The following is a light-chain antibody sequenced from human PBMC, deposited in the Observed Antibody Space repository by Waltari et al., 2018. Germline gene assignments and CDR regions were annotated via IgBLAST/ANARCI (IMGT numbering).Light chain of an antibody. CDR2: DVS. J-gene: IGLJ3*02. Sequence: QSALTQPASVSGSPGPSITISCTGPTSAVAGYNYVPCYQQHPGKAPKPMIYDVSNRPSGVSNRFSGSKSGNTASLTISGLQAEDEADYYCSSYTSSFTEVFGGGTKLTVL. CDR1: TSAVAGYNY. CDR3: SSYTSSFTEV. V-gene: IGLV2-14*03.